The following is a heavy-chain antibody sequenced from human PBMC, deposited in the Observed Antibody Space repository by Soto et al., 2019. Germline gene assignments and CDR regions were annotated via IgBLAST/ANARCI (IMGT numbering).Heavy chain of an antibody. D-gene: IGHD6-19*01. CDR1: GGSIRSADYY. CDR3: ARGGDSSGWYVNYYYYYGMDV. V-gene: IGHV4-31*03. Sequence: QVQLLESGPGLVKPSQTLSLTCSVSGGSIRSADYYWSWVRQHPGKGLEWVGFIYYSGSTYYNPSLKSRLTISIDTSKNQFSLKLSSVSVADTAVYYCARGGDSSGWYVNYYYYYGMDVWGQGTTVTVSS. CDR2: IYYSGST. J-gene: IGHJ6*02.